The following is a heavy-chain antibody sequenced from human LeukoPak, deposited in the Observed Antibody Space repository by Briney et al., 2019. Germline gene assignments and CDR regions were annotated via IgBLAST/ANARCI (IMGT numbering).Heavy chain of an antibody. CDR3: ARYAYGDYVASDYYYGMDV. J-gene: IGHJ6*02. CDR1: GDSISSYNYF. V-gene: IGHV4-39*07. CDR2: NYYRGNT. Sequence: SETLSLTCTVSGDSISSYNYFWGWIRQPPGKGLEWVGSNYYRGNTYYNPSLKSRVTISVDKSKNQFSLKLSSVTAADTAVYYCARYAYGDYVASDYYYGMDVWGQGTTVTVSS. D-gene: IGHD4-17*01.